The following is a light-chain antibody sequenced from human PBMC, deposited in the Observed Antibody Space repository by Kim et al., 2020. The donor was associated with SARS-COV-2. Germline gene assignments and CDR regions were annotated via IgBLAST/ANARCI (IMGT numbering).Light chain of an antibody. J-gene: IGLJ2*01. V-gene: IGLV3-9*01. CDR1: NNGSKN. Sequence: VALGRTARITCGGNNNGSKNVHWYQQKPGQAPVLVIYRDSNRPSGIPERFSGSNSGNTATLTISRAQAGDEADYYCQVWDSSTVVFGGGTQLTVL. CDR2: RDS. CDR3: QVWDSSTVV.